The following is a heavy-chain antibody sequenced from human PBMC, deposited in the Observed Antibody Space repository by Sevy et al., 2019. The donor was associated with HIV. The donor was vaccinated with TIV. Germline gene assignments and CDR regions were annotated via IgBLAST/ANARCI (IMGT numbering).Heavy chain of an antibody. CDR2: INHSEST. V-gene: IGHV4-34*01. J-gene: IGHJ3*02. D-gene: IGHD2-2*01. CDR1: GGSFSGYY. CDR3: ARHCSGTSCSHAFDI. Sequence: SETLSLTCAVYGGSFSGYYWSWIRQPPGKGLEWIGEINHSESTNYNPSLKSRVTISVDTSKNQFSLKLSSVTAADTALYYCARHCSGTSCSHAFDIWGQGTMVTVSS.